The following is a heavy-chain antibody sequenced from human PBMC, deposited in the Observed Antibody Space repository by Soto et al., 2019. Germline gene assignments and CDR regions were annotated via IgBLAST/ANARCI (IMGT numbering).Heavy chain of an antibody. D-gene: IGHD5-12*01. CDR2: ISSSSSYI. CDR1: GFTFSSYS. CDR3: VSGLGGGYDNGGFDL. V-gene: IGHV3-21*01. Sequence: GGSLRLSCAASGFTFSSYSMNWVRQAPGKGLEWVSSISSSSSYIYYADSVKGRFTISRDNAKNSLYLQMNSLRAEDTAVYYCVSGLGGGYDNGGFDLCGQGTLVT. J-gene: IGHJ5*02.